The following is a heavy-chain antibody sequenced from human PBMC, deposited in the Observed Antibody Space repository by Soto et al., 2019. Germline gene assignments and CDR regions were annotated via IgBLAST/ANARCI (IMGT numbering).Heavy chain of an antibody. Sequence: GGSLRLSCAASGFTFSSYAMSWVRQAPGKGLEWVSAISGSGGSKYYADSGKGRFTISRDNSKNTLYLQMNSLGAEDTAVYYCARWQWLVPHYYYYYMDVWGKGTTVTVSS. V-gene: IGHV3-23*01. J-gene: IGHJ6*03. CDR1: GFTFSSYA. D-gene: IGHD6-19*01. CDR2: ISGSGGSK. CDR3: ARWQWLVPHYYYYYMDV.